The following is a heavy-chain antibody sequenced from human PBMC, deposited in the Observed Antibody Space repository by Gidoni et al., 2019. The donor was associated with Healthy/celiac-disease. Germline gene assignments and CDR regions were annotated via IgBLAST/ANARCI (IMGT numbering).Heavy chain of an antibody. D-gene: IGHD3-10*01. CDR2: IYYSGIT. J-gene: IGHJ4*02. V-gene: IGHV4-59*08. CDR1: GGSISSYD. CDR3: ARLLYGSGSYYAYYFDY. Sequence: QVQLQESGPGLVKPSETLSLTCTVPGGSISSYDWSWIRQPPGKGLECVGYIYYSGITNYNPSLKSRVTISVDTSKNQFSLKLSSVTAADTAVYYCARLLYGSGSYYAYYFDYWGQGTLVTVSS.